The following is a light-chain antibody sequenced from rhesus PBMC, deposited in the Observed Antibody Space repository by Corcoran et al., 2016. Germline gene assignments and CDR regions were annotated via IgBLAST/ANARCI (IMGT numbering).Light chain of an antibody. J-gene: IGLJ1*01. CDR2: EVT. V-gene: IGLV2-32*01. CDR3: CSYAGTYTYI. Sequence: QAALTQPRSVSGSPGQSVTISCIGTSSDIGNYNYVSWYQQHPGTAPKLMIFEVTQRPSGVSDRFSGTKSGNTASLTISGLQTEDDADYFCCSYAGTYTYILGTGTRLTVL. CDR1: SSDIGNYNY.